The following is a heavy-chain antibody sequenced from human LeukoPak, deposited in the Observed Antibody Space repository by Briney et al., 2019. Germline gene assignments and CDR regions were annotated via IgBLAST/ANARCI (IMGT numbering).Heavy chain of an antibody. D-gene: IGHD5-18*01. J-gene: IGHJ4*02. V-gene: IGHV3-74*01. CDR3: AKEEQYSYAI. CDR1: GFTFSSYW. Sequence: GGSLRLSCAASGFTFSSYWMHWVRQAPGKGLVWVSRINSDESNTRYGDSVKGRFTISRDNAKNTLYLQMNSLRAEDTAVYYCAKEEQYSYAIWGQGTLVTVSS. CDR2: INSDESNT.